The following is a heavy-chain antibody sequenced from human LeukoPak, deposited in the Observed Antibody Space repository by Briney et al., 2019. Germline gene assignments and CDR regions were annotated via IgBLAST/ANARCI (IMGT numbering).Heavy chain of an antibody. CDR1: GFTFSSYA. CDR2: ISGSGGST. Sequence: GGSLRLSCGASGFTFSSYAMSWVRQAPGKGQEWVSAISGSGGSTYYADSVKGRFTISRDNSKNTLYLQMNSLRAEDTAVYYCAKDSRGSYYFDYWGQGTLVTVFS. CDR3: AKDSRGSYYFDY. J-gene: IGHJ4*02. D-gene: IGHD1-26*01. V-gene: IGHV3-23*01.